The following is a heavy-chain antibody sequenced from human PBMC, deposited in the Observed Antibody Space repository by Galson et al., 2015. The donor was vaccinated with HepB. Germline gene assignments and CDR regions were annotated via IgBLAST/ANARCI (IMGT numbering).Heavy chain of an antibody. V-gene: IGHV3-33*01. J-gene: IGHJ4*02. CDR2: IWYDGSNK. CDR1: GFTFSSYG. CDR3: ARDGPSPGDETRYAFDY. D-gene: IGHD5-24*01. Sequence: SLRLSCAASGFTFSSYGMHWVRQAPGKGLEWVAVIWYDGSNKYYADSVKGRFTISRDNSKNTLYLQMNSLRAEDTAVYYCARDGPSPGDETRYAFDYWGQGTLVTVSS.